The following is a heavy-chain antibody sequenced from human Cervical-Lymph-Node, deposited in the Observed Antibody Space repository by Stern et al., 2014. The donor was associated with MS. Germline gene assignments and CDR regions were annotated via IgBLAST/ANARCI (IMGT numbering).Heavy chain of an antibody. D-gene: IGHD6-13*01. CDR2: ITPRLGTT. V-gene: IGHV1-69*01. J-gene: IGHJ4*02. CDR1: GGTFNTFD. CDR3: TRHQGGIAAF. Sequence: VQLVQSGAEVRQPGSSMKVSCKASGGTFNTFDISWVRQTPGQGLEWLGGITPRLGTTNYARNFQGRVAISADESATTAYMEMSNLTSEDTALYYCTRHQGGIAAFWGQGTLVTVSS.